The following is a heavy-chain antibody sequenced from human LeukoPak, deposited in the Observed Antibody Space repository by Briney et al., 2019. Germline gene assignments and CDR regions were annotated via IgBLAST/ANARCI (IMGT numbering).Heavy chain of an antibody. CDR1: AYTFADYT. J-gene: IGHJ4*02. D-gene: IGHD6-13*01. V-gene: IGHV7-4-1*02. CDR2: INTNTGKP. CDR3: ARALSSTWYYFDY. Sequence: GASVKVSCKASAYTFADYTINWVRQAPGQGLEWMGWINTNTGKPTYAQGFIGRFVFSLDTSVGTAYLQISSLKAEDSAVYYCARALSSTWYYFDYWGQGTLVTVSS.